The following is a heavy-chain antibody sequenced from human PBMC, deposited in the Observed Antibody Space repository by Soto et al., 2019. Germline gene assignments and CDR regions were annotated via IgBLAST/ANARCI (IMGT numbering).Heavy chain of an antibody. Sequence: QVQLQESGPGLVKPSETLSLTCTVSSDSIAGENWWSWVRQPPGLGREWIGEVFHTGGTNYNPSRKSRVTMEVDKSKNQSSLKLISATAADTAVYYCARVFSSGSGWMYYFDFWGQGTLVSVSS. CDR1: SDSIAGENW. J-gene: IGHJ4*02. V-gene: IGHV4-4*02. D-gene: IGHD6-19*01. CDR3: ARVFSSGSGWMYYFDF. CDR2: VFHTGGT.